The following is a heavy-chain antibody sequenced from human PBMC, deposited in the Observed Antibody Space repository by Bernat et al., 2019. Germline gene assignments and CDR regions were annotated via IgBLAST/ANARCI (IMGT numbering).Heavy chain of an antibody. Sequence: QLQLQESGPGLVRPSETLSLTCSVSGNSISSGSHYWGWFRQPPGKGLEYIGTIHYTGSTYYNPPLRSRVTISMDTSKNHFSLKLGSVTAADTAVYYCARQIVGAHDFWGQGTLVTVSS. V-gene: IGHV4-39*01. CDR1: GNSISSGSHY. CDR3: ARQIVGAHDF. D-gene: IGHD1-26*01. CDR2: IHYTGST. J-gene: IGHJ4*02.